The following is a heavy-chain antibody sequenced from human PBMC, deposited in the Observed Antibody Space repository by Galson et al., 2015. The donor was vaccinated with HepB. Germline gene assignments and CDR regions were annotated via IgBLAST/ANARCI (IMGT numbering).Heavy chain of an antibody. CDR2: ISSSSTYV. CDR1: GFTFSTYS. D-gene: IGHD1-26*01. CDR3: TTGRDRRSGGYYPTFDY. V-gene: IGHV3-21*04. J-gene: IGHJ4*02. Sequence: SLRLSCAASGFTFSTYSMNWVRQAPGKGLEWVSSISSSSTYVYSADSVKGRFTISRDNAKNSLYLQMNSLRSEDTAVYYCTTGRDRRSGGYYPTFDYWGQGTLVTVSS.